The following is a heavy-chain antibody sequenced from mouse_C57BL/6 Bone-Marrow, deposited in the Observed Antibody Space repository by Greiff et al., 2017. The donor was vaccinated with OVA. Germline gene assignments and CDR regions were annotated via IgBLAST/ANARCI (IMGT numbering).Heavy chain of an antibody. Sequence: VQLKESGPVLVKPGPSVKISCKASGFTFTDYYMHWVKQSHGKSLEWIGLVYPYNGGTSYNQKFKGKATLTVDTSSSTAYMQLSSLTSEDSAVYFCARLAITTVVAPHYYAMDYWGQGTSVTVSS. V-gene: IGHV1-36*01. D-gene: IGHD1-1*01. CDR2: VYPYNGGT. CDR3: ARLAITTVVAPHYYAMDY. J-gene: IGHJ4*01. CDR1: GFTFTDYY.